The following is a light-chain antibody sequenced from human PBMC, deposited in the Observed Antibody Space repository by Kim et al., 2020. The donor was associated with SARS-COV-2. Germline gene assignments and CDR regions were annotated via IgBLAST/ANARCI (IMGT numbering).Light chain of an antibody. V-gene: IGKV1-5*01. J-gene: IGKJ2*01. Sequence: DIQMTQSPSTLSASVGDRVTITCRASQNIDSWLVWYQHKAGKAPDLVIYGASILKSGVPSRFSGSGSGTEFTLTISSLQPEDFATYYCQHYDSYPYTFGQGKKLEI. CDR2: GAS. CDR3: QHYDSYPYT. CDR1: QNIDSW.